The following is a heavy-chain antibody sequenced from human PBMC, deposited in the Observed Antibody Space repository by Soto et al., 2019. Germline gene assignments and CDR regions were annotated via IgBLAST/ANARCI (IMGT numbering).Heavy chain of an antibody. V-gene: IGHV1-69*06. CDR3: ARDEAAAAPYNWFDP. CDR2: IIPIFGTA. J-gene: IGHJ5*02. D-gene: IGHD6-13*01. Sequence: QVQLVQSGAEVKKPGSSVKISCKASGGTFSSYAISWVRQAPGQGLEWMGGIIPIFGTANYAQKVQGRVTITADKSTSTAYMELSSLRSEDTAVYYCARDEAAAAPYNWFDPWGQGTLVTVSS. CDR1: GGTFSSYA.